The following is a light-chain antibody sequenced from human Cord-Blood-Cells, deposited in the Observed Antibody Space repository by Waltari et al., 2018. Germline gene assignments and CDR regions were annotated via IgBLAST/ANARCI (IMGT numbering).Light chain of an antibody. Sequence: QSALTQPASVSGSPGQSITISCTGTSSDVGGYNYVSWYQQHPGKAPKLMIYDVSNRPSRLSNRLSGCKSGNTACLNISGLQAEDEADYYCSSYTSSSTPWVFGGGTKLTVL. V-gene: IGLV2-14*03. CDR3: SSYTSSSTPWV. CDR1: SSDVGGYNY. CDR2: DVS. J-gene: IGLJ3*02.